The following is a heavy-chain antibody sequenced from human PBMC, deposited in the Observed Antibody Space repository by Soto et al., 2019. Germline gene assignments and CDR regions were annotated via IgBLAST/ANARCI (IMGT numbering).Heavy chain of an antibody. D-gene: IGHD5-12*01. CDR3: ARGSHRTEMATIRGFDY. CDR1: GFTFSSYG. J-gene: IGHJ4*01. V-gene: IGHV3-33*01. CDR2: IWYDGSNK. Sequence: PGGSLRLSCAASGFTFSSYGMHWVRQAPGKGLEWVAVIWYDGSNKYYADSVKGRFTISRDNSKNTLYLQMNSLRAEDTAVYYCARGSHRTEMATIRGFDYWGHGTLVTVSS.